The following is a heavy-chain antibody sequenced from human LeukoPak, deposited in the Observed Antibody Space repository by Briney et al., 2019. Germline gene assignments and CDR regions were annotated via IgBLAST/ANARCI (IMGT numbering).Heavy chain of an antibody. Sequence: GGSLRLSCVASGLTFSTFFMTWVRRAPGKGLEWVSAISGSGGNTYYTDSVKGRFTISRDNSKNTLYLQMNNLRAEDTALYHCAKGGHFDFWGQGALVTVSS. CDR2: ISGSGGNT. V-gene: IGHV3-23*01. J-gene: IGHJ4*02. D-gene: IGHD6-25*01. CDR1: GLTFSTFF. CDR3: AKGGHFDF.